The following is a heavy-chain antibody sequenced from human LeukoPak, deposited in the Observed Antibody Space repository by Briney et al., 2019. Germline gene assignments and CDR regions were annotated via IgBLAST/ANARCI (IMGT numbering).Heavy chain of an antibody. CDR1: GYTSPFYG. CDR3: ARVPVDTAMGTGRKAFDI. V-gene: IGHV1-2*04. J-gene: IGHJ3*02. D-gene: IGHD5-18*01. Sequence: GASVKVSCKVSGYTSPFYGITWVRQAPGQGLEWMGWINPNSGGTNYAQKFQGWVTMTRDTSISTAYMELSRLRSDTAVYYCARVPVDTAMGTGRKAFDIWGQGTMVTVSS. CDR2: INPNSGGT.